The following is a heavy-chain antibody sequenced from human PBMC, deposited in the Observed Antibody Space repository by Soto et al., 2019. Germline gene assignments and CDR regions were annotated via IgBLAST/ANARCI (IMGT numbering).Heavy chain of an antibody. CDR3: ARYSGSPLGMDV. CDR1: GFTFSSYG. Sequence: GGSLRLSCAASGFTFSSYGMSWVRQAPGKGLEWVSSISSSSSYIYYADSVKGRFTISRDNAKNSLYLQMNSLRAEDTAVYYCARYSGSPLGMDVWGQGTTVTVSS. V-gene: IGHV3-21*01. D-gene: IGHD1-26*01. J-gene: IGHJ6*02. CDR2: ISSSSSYI.